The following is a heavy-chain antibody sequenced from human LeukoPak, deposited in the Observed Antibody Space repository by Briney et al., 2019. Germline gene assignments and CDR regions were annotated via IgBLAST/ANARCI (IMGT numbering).Heavy chain of an antibody. CDR1: GGSISSYY. D-gene: IGHD4-11*01. J-gene: IGHJ5*02. CDR2: IYYSGST. CDR3: ARFDLHLPFDP. V-gene: IGHV4-59*08. Sequence: PSETLSLTCTVSGGSISSYYWSWIRQPPGKGLEWIGYIYYSGSTNYNPSLKSRVTISAHTSKNRFSLKLSSVTAAGTAVYYCARFDLHLPFDPWGQGTLVTVSS.